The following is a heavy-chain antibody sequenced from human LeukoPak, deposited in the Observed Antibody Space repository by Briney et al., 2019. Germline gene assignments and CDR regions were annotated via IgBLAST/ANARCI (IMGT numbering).Heavy chain of an antibody. CDR2: IIPIFGTA. CDR1: GGTFSSYA. Sequence: GASVTVSCKASGGTFSSYAISWVRQAPGQGLEWMGGIIPIFGTANYAQKFQGRVTITADKFTSTAYMELSSLRSEDTAVYYCARDYGSGSYFDYWGQGTLVTVSS. D-gene: IGHD3-10*01. V-gene: IGHV1-69*06. J-gene: IGHJ4*02. CDR3: ARDYGSGSYFDY.